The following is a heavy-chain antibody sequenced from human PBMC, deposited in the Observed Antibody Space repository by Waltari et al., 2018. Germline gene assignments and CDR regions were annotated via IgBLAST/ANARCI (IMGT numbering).Heavy chain of an antibody. J-gene: IGHJ4*02. CDR2: ISYDGSNK. V-gene: IGHV3-30*18. D-gene: IGHD6-19*01. CDR3: AKEGIAVAGTPLDY. CDR1: GFTFSSYG. Sequence: QVQLVESGGVVVQPGRSLRLSCAASGFTFSSYGMPWVRQAPGKGLEWVAVISYDGSNKYYADSVKGRFTISRDNSKNTLYLQMNSLRAEDTAVYYCAKEGIAVAGTPLDYWGQGTLVTVSS.